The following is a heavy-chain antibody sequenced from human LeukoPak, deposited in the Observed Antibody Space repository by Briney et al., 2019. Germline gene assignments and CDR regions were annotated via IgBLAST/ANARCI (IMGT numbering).Heavy chain of an antibody. J-gene: IGHJ4*02. CDR1: GFTFSTYD. CDR3: AKAYGSGTYYARIDY. CDR2: ICGSGGST. V-gene: IGHV3-23*01. D-gene: IGHD3-10*01. Sequence: PGGSLRLSCAASGFTFSTYDMSWVRQAPGKGLGWVSAICGSGGSTYYADSVKGRFTISRDNSKNTLYLQMNSLRAEDTAVYYCAKAYGSGTYYARIDYWGQGTLVTVSS.